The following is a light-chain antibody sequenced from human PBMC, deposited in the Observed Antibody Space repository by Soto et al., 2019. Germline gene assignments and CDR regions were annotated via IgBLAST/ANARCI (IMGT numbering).Light chain of an antibody. V-gene: IGKV3-20*01. CDR1: QSVSSNY. Sequence: EIVLTQSPGTLSLSPGERAALSCRASQSVSSNYLAWYQQRPGQAPRLLIYGASNRATGIPDRFSGSRSGTDFTLTISSLQPEDFATYYCQQFHSFSRTFGQGTKVDIK. CDR3: QQFHSFSRT. J-gene: IGKJ1*01. CDR2: GAS.